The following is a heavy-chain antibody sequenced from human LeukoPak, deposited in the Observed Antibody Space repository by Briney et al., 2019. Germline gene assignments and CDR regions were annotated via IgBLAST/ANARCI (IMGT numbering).Heavy chain of an antibody. CDR3: AKRGPAGAGKSPDYFDY. D-gene: IGHD6-19*01. J-gene: IGHJ4*02. V-gene: IGHV3-23*01. CDR2: IIGSGDRT. CDR1: GFTFSSYV. Sequence: PGGSLRLSCAASGFTFSSYVMSWVRQAQGKGLEWASAIIGSGDRTYFADSVKGRFTISRDNSKNTVYLQMNSLRAEDTAVYYCAKRGPAGAGKSPDYFDYWGQGTLVTVSS.